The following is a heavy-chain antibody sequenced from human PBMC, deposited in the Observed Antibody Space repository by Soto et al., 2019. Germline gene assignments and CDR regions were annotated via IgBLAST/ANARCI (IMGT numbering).Heavy chain of an antibody. J-gene: IGHJ4*02. V-gene: IGHV1-18*04. D-gene: IGHD3-22*01. Sequence: ASVKVFCKASGYTFTSYGISWVRQAPGQGLEWMGWISAYNGNTNYAQKLQGRVTMTTDTSTSTAYMELRSLRSDDTAVYYCARGXSPAYYYDSSGYSPAFYWGQGTLVTVSS. CDR2: ISAYNGNT. CDR3: ARGXSPAYYYDSSGYSPAFY. CDR1: GYTFTSYG.